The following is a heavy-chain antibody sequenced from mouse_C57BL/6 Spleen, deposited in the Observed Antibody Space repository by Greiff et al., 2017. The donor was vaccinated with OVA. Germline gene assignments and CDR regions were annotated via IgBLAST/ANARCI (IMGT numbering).Heavy chain of an antibody. D-gene: IGHD2-5*01. CDR1: GYTFTDYY. CDR2: INPNNGGT. J-gene: IGHJ3*01. V-gene: IGHV1-26*01. CDR3: ARESNYGGFAY. Sequence: EVQLQQSGPELVKPGASVKISCKASGYTFTDYYMNWVKQSHGKSLEWIGDINPNNGGTSYNQKFKGKATLTVDKSSSTAYMELRSLTSEDSAVYYCARESNYGGFAYWGQGTLVTVSA.